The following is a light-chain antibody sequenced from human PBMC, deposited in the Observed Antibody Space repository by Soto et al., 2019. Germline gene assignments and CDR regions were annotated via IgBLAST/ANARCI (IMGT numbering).Light chain of an antibody. J-gene: IGKJ1*01. Sequence: IVLTQSPATLSLSPGERATLSCRASQNISSYLIWYQQKPGQAPRLLMFDVSNRAAGIPARFSGSGSGTDFTLTISSLEPEDLAVYYCQQRSNWPRTFGQGTKVEIK. CDR3: QQRSNWPRT. V-gene: IGKV3-11*01. CDR2: DVS. CDR1: QNISSY.